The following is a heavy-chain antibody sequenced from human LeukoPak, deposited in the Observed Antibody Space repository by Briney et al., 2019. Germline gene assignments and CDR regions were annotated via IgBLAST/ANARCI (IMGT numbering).Heavy chain of an antibody. CDR2: IYIGGST. CDR3: ARGYYDFWSGYYYYYYYMDV. D-gene: IGHD3-3*01. Sequence: TSETLSLTCTVSSYSINSGYYWGWIRQAPGKGLEWIGSIYIGGSTYYTPSLKSRVTISVDTSKNQFSLKLSSVTAADTAVYYCARGYYDFWSGYYYYYYYMDVWGKGTTVTASS. J-gene: IGHJ6*03. CDR1: SYSINSGYY. V-gene: IGHV4-38-2*02.